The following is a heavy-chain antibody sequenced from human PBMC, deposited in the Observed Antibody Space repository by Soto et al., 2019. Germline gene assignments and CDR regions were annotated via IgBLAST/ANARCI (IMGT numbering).Heavy chain of an antibody. CDR1: GFTFDDYT. CDR2: ISWDGGST. J-gene: IGHJ6*02. CDR3: SRGQQWLVRADYGMDV. D-gene: IGHD6-19*01. V-gene: IGHV3-43*01. Sequence: GGSLRLSCAASGFTFDDYTMHWVRQAPGKGLEWVSLISWDGGSTYYADSVKGRFTISRDNSKNSLYLQMNSLRTEDTALYYCSRGQQWLVRADYGMDVWGQGTTVTVFS.